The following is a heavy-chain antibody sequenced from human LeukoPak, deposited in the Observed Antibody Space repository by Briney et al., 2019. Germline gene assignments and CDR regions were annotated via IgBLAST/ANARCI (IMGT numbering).Heavy chain of an antibody. CDR1: GYTFTGYY. CDR2: IIPNSGGT. D-gene: IGHD3-16*02. CDR3: ARVLQDDYVWGTYRPFDY. J-gene: IGHJ4*02. Sequence: ASVKVSCKASGYTFTGYYMHWVRQAPGQGLEWMGWIIPNSGGTNYAQKFQGRVTMTRDTSISTAYMELSRLRSDDTAVYYCARVLQDDYVWGTYRPFDYWGQGTLVTVSS. V-gene: IGHV1-2*02.